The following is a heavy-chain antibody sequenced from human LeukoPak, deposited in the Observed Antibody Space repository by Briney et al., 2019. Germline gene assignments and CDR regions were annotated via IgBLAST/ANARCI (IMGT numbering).Heavy chain of an antibody. CDR1: GGSIGSYY. CDR3: ARDGPERGSFGY. Sequence: SETLSLTCTVSGGSIGSYYWSWIRQPPGKGLEWIGYIYYSGSTNYNPSLKSRVTISVDTSKNQFSLKLSSVTAADTAVYYCARDGPERGSFGYWGQGTLVTVSS. V-gene: IGHV4-59*01. J-gene: IGHJ4*02. D-gene: IGHD3-10*01. CDR2: IYYSGST.